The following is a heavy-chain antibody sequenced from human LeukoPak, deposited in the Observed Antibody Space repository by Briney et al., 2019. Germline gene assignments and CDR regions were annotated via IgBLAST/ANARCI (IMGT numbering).Heavy chain of an antibody. V-gene: IGHV3-23*01. D-gene: IGHD2-8*01. Sequence: GGSLRLSCAASGFTFSSYAMSWVRQAPGKGLEWVSAISAGGVGTYYADSVRGRFTISGDNSKNTLYLQMNSLRAEDTAVYHCAKGTCTNGICWFDYWGQGTLVTVSS. J-gene: IGHJ4*02. CDR3: AKGTCTNGICWFDY. CDR1: GFTFSSYA. CDR2: ISAGGVGT.